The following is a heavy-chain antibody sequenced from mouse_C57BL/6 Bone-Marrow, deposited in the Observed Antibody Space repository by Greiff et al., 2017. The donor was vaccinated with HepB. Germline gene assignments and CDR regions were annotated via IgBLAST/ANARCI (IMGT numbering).Heavy chain of an antibody. CDR1: GYTFTSYW. CDR3: ARPITTVVEYYFDY. V-gene: IGHV1-55*01. J-gene: IGHJ2*01. D-gene: IGHD1-1*01. Sequence: QVQLQQPGAELVKPGASVKMSCKASGYTFTSYWITWVKQRPGQGLEWIGDIYPGSGSTNYNEKFKSKATLTVDTSSSTAYMQLSSLTSEDSAVYDGARPITTVVEYYFDYWGQGTTLTVSS. CDR2: IYPGSGST.